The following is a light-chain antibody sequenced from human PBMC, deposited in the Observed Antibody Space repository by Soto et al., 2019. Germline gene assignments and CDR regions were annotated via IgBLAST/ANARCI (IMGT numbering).Light chain of an antibody. V-gene: IGKV3-15*01. CDR3: QQYGSSGT. CDR2: GAS. Sequence: EIVMTQSPATLSVSPGERATLSCRASQSVDINLAWYQQRSGQAPRLLIYGASTRATDMPGRFSGSGSGTDFTLTISRLEPEDFAVYYCQQYGSSGTFGQGTKVDIK. CDR1: QSVDIN. J-gene: IGKJ1*01.